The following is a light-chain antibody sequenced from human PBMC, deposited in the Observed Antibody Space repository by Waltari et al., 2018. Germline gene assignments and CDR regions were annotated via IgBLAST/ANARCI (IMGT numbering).Light chain of an antibody. V-gene: IGLV1-51*02. CDR1: RPNIGTNY. CDR2: EDS. CDR3: GTWDSSLSGAV. Sequence: QSVLTQPPSVSAAPGQRVTISYSGGRPNIGTNYFSWYRQFPGTAPKLLIYEDSERPSGIPGRFSGSKSGTSATLDITGLQAGDEADYYCGTWDSSLSGAVFGGGTHLTVL. J-gene: IGLJ7*01.